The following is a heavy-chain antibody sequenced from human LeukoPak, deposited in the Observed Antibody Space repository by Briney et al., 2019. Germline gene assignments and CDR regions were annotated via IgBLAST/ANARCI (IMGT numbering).Heavy chain of an antibody. Sequence: SETLSLTCTVSGGSIRSTSNYWAWIRQAPGRGPEGIGIMNYTGSTYYNPSLGSRVTMSVDTSKSQFSLKLDSVTAADTAVYFCARDPIRGKDAFDIWGQGTQVTVSS. J-gene: IGHJ3*02. V-gene: IGHV4-39*07. CDR3: ARDPIRGKDAFDI. CDR1: GGSIRSTSNY. CDR2: MNYTGST. D-gene: IGHD3-10*01.